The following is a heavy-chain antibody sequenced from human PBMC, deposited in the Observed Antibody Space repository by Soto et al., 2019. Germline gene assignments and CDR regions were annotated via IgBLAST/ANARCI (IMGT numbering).Heavy chain of an antibody. CDR2: IKQDGSEK. D-gene: IGHD2-8*01. V-gene: IGHV3-7*01. CDR1: GFTFSSYW. CDR3: ARRDIVLMVYATFDY. J-gene: IGHJ4*02. Sequence: GGSLRLSCAASGFTFSSYWMSWVRQAPGKGLEWVANIKQDGSEKYYVDSVKGRFTISRDNAKNSLYLQMNSLRAEDTAVYYSARRDIVLMVYATFDYWGQGTLVTVSS.